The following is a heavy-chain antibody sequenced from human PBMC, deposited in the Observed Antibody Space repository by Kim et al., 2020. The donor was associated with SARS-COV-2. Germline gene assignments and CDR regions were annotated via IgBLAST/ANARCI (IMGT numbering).Heavy chain of an antibody. CDR1: GGSFSGYY. J-gene: IGHJ3*02. CDR3: ARGTGDRWRAFDI. V-gene: IGHV4-34*01. D-gene: IGHD7-27*01. Sequence: SETLSLTCAVYGGSFSGYYWSWIRQPPGKGLEWIGEINHSGSTNYNPSLKSRVTISVDTSKNQFSLKLSSVTAADTAVYYCARGTGDRWRAFDIWGQGTMVTVSS. CDR2: INHSGST.